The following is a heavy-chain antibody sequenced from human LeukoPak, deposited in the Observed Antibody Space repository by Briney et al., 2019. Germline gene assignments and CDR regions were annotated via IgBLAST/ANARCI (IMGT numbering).Heavy chain of an antibody. CDR3: ARDGVEFYNWFDP. D-gene: IGHD2-21*01. J-gene: IGHJ5*02. CDR1: GFTFSSYW. CDR2: IKQDGSEK. Sequence: GGSLRLSCAASGFTFSSYWMSWVRQAPGKGLEWVANIKQDGSEKYYVDSVKGRFTISRDNAKNSLYLQMNSLRAEDTAVYYCARDGVEFYNWFDPWGQGTLVTVSS. V-gene: IGHV3-7*01.